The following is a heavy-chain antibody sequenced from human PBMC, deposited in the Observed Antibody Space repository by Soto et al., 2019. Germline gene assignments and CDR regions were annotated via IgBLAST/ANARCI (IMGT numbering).Heavy chain of an antibody. Sequence: QVQLVDSGGGVVQPGRSLRLSCAASGFTFSRFGMHWVRQAPGKGLEWVAGIWYDGSENYSADSVKGRFTISRDNAKNTLDLQMSSLRAEDTAMYYYAKDLSSSFYGFDMWGQGTMVTVAS. CDR3: AKDLSSSFYGFDM. D-gene: IGHD6-13*01. CDR1: GFTFSRFG. V-gene: IGHV3-33*06. CDR2: IWYDGSEN. J-gene: IGHJ3*02.